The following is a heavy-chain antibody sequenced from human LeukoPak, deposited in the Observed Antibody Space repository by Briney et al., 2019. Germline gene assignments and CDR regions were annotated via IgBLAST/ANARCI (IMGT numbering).Heavy chain of an antibody. CDR2: IVVGSGNT. CDR1: GFSFTNSA. CDR3: AADSRQLQPHDAFDI. V-gene: IGHV1-58*01. D-gene: IGHD1-1*01. J-gene: IGHJ3*02. Sequence: AVTVSFTASGFSFTNSAVQWVRQPRAQRLEWIGWIVVGSGNTNYAQKFQERVTITRDRSTSTAYLELSSLRSEDTAVYYCAADSRQLQPHDAFDIWGQGTMVTVSS.